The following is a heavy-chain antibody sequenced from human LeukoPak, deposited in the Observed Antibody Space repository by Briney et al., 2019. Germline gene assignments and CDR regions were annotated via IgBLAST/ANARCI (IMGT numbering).Heavy chain of an antibody. V-gene: IGHV3-48*04. CDR3: ARNLKNYYDSNGYFDY. CDR1: GFTFSGYS. Sequence: QSGGSLRLSCAASGFTFSGYSMTWVRQAPGEGLEWVSYISGSGTNIYNADSVKGRFTISRDNAKNSLYLQMNSLRAEDTAAYYCARNLKNYYDSNGYFDYWGQGTLVTVSS. J-gene: IGHJ4*02. CDR2: ISGSGTNI. D-gene: IGHD3-22*01.